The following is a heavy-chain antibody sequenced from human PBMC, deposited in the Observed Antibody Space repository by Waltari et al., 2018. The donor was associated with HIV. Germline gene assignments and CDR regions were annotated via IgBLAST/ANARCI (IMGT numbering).Heavy chain of an antibody. J-gene: IGHJ2*01. CDR2: IYYSGST. CDR1: GGSISSSRYY. V-gene: IGHV4-39*01. Sequence: QLQLQESGPGLVKPSETLSLTCTVSGGSISSSRYYWGWFRQPPGKGLEWIGSIYYSGSTYYNPSLKSRVTISVDTSKNQFSLKLSSVTAADTAVYYCARVQTGVDTAMVNRYFDLWGRGTLVTVSS. D-gene: IGHD5-18*01. CDR3: ARVQTGVDTAMVNRYFDL.